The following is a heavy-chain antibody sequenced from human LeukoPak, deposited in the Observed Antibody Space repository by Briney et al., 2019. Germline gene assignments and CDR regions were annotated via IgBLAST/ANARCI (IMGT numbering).Heavy chain of an antibody. CDR2: IYYSGST. Sequence: SETLSLTCTVSGGAISSNIYYCGWIRQPPGKGLEWIGSIYYSGSTYYNPSLKSRVTISVDMSTNQFSLKLSSVTSAGTAVYYCARQPGKGYYYGMDVWGQGTTVSVSS. CDR3: ARQPGKGYYYGMDV. V-gene: IGHV4-39*01. D-gene: IGHD3-10*01. J-gene: IGHJ6*02. CDR1: GGAISSNIYY.